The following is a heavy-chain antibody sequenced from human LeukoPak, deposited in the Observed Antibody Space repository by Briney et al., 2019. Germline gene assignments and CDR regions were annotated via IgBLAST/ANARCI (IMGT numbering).Heavy chain of an antibody. J-gene: IGHJ4*02. D-gene: IGHD5-12*01. CDR3: ARGDIATPGAAFDS. V-gene: IGHV4-34*01. Sequence: SETLSLTCAVYGGSFSGYYWNWIRQPPGKGLEWIGEINHSGSANYNPSLKSRVSMSVDTSKNQFSLRLTSVTGADTAVYYCARGDIATPGAAFDSWGQGTLIIVSS. CDR1: GGSFSGYY. CDR2: INHSGSA.